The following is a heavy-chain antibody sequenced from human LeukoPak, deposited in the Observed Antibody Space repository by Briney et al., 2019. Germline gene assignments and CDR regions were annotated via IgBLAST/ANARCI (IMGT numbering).Heavy chain of an antibody. Sequence: SETLSLTCTVAGGSVNNYYWNWIRQPPGKGLEWIGYSDYSGSARYNPSLKSRVTISVDTSKSQFSLKLSSVTAADTAVYYCARGSLIPDPKRASVWGQGSLVTVSS. CDR1: GGSVNNYY. CDR3: ARGSLIPDPKRASV. CDR2: SDYSGSA. J-gene: IGHJ4*02. V-gene: IGHV4-59*02. D-gene: IGHD2-2*01.